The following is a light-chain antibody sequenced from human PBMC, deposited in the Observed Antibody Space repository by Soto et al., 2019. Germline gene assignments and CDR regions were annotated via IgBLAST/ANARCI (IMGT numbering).Light chain of an antibody. CDR3: NSYTSTSTFYV. V-gene: IGLV2-14*03. CDR2: DVS. J-gene: IGLJ1*01. CDR1: SSDVGGYNY. Sequence: QSVLTQPASVSGSPGQSITISCTGTSSDVGGYNYVSWYQHHPGKAPKLMIYDVSNRPSGVSNRFSGSKSGNTASLTISGLQAEDEADYYCNSYTSTSTFYVFGTGTKLTVL.